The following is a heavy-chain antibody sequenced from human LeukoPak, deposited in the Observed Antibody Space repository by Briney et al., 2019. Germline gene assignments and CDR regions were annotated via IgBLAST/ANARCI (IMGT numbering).Heavy chain of an antibody. Sequence: ASVKVSCKASGYTFTSYDINWVRQATGQGLEWMGWMNPNSGNTGYAQKFQGRVTMTRNTSISTAYMELSSLRSEDTAVYYCARHRFVYCSSTSCYNPLDYWGQGTLVTVSS. J-gene: IGHJ4*02. CDR2: MNPNSGNT. CDR1: GYTFTSYD. D-gene: IGHD2-2*01. V-gene: IGHV1-8*01. CDR3: ARHRFVYCSSTSCYNPLDY.